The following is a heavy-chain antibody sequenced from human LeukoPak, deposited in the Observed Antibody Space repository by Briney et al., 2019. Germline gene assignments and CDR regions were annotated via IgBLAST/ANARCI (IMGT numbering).Heavy chain of an antibody. V-gene: IGHV4-59*08. CDR2: IYYSGST. Sequence: SETLSLTCTVSGGSISSYYWSWIRQPPGKGLEWIGYIYYSGSTNYNPSLKSRVTISVDTSKNQFSLKLSSVTAADTAVYYCARRNNWEAFDFWGQGTLVTVSS. J-gene: IGHJ4*02. CDR3: ARRNNWEAFDF. D-gene: IGHD1-20*01. CDR1: GGSISSYY.